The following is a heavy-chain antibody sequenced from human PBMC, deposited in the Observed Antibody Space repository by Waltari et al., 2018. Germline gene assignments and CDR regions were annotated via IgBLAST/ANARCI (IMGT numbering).Heavy chain of an antibody. CDR2: LNHSGST. CDR1: GGSFSGYY. D-gene: IGHD4-17*01. V-gene: IGHV4-34*01. CDR3: ARGTVTRLGY. Sequence: QVQLQQWGAGLLKPSETLSLTCAVYGGSFSGYYWSWIRQPPGKGLEWIGELNHSGSTNYNPSLKSRVTISVDTSKNQFSLKLSSVTAADTAVYYCARGTVTRLGYWGQGTLVTVSS. J-gene: IGHJ4*02.